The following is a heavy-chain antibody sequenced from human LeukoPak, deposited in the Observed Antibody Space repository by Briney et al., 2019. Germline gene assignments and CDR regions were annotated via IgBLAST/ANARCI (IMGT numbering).Heavy chain of an antibody. CDR3: AKMMGQRLYDYCMDV. D-gene: IGHD3-16*01. J-gene: IGHJ6*03. V-gene: IGHV3-23*01. CDR2: MSGSGDGT. Sequence: GGSLRLSCAASGFAFSNFAMSWVRQAPGKGLEWLSAMSGSGDGTYYADSVKGRFTISRDNSKNTLYLKMSSLRAEETAVYYCAKMMGQRLYDYCMDVWGKGTTVTVSS. CDR1: GFAFSNFA.